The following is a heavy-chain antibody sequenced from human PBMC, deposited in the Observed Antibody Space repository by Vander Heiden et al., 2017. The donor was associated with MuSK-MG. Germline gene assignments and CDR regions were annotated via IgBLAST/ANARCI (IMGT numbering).Heavy chain of an antibody. Sequence: EVQLLESGGGLVQPGGSLRLSCAASGFIFSNYAVSWVRQAQGKGLEWVSVISAGGVTTVYADSVKGRFTVSRDNSKNTLYLQIYSLRAEDTAVYYCAKRSVISLPTNSPQYYFDSWGQGTLVTVSS. V-gene: IGHV3-23*01. CDR1: GFIFSNYA. J-gene: IGHJ4*02. CDR3: AKRSVISLPTNSPQYYFDS. CDR2: ISAGGVTT. D-gene: IGHD2-15*01.